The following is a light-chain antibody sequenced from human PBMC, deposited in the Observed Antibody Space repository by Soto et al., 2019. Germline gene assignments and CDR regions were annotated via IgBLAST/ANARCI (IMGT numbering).Light chain of an antibody. CDR2: GDN. V-gene: IGLV6-57*01. CDR1: SGSIASNS. CDR3: QSYTNSNTV. Sequence: NFMLTQPHSVSESPGKTVTISCTRSSGSIASNSVQWYQQRPGSSPTTVIYGDNDRPSGVPDRFSGSIDISSNSASLTIAGLKTEDEADYYCQSYTNSNTVFGGGTQLTVL. J-gene: IGLJ7*01.